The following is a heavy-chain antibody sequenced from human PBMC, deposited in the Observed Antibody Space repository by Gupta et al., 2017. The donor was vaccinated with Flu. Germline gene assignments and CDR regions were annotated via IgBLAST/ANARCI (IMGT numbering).Heavy chain of an antibody. CDR2: IYHSGNT. CDR3: AKSLSRQWLATQNPFDY. D-gene: IGHD6-19*01. J-gene: IGHJ4*02. CDR1: GYSISSGYY. V-gene: IGHV4-38-2*01. Sequence: QVQLQESGPGLVKPSETLSLTCAVSGYSISSGYYWGWIRQPPGKGLEWIGIIYHSGNTYYNPSLKSRVTISVDTSKNQFSLKLSSVAAADTAVYYCAKSLSRQWLATQNPFDYWGQGILVTVSS.